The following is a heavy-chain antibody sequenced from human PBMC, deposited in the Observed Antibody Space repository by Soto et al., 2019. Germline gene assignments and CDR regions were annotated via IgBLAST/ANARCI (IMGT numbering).Heavy chain of an antibody. Sequence: QVQLQESGPGLVKPSQTLSLTCTVSGGSISSGDYYWSWIRQPPGKGLEWIGYIYYSGSTYYNPYLKSRVTISVDTSKNQFSLKLSSVTAADTAVYYCARNIVLVPANFDYWGQGTLVTVSS. CDR1: GGSISSGDYY. CDR3: ARNIVLVPANFDY. V-gene: IGHV4-30-4*01. D-gene: IGHD2-2*01. CDR2: IYYSGST. J-gene: IGHJ4*02.